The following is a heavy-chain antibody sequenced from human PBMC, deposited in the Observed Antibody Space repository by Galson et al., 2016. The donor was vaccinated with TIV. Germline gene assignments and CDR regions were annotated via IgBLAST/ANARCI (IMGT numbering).Heavy chain of an antibody. CDR3: TRTAVGSTRNAFDI. V-gene: IGHV3-49*03. J-gene: IGHJ3*02. CDR1: GFTFGHYA. D-gene: IGHD1-26*01. CDR2: ITSKTCGATT. Sequence: LRLSCAASGFTFGHYAVNWFRQAPGKGLEWVGFITSKTCGATTEYAASVKGRFTISRDDSRNIAYLQMNSLKTEDTAVYYCTRTAVGSTRNAFDIWGQGTVVTVSS.